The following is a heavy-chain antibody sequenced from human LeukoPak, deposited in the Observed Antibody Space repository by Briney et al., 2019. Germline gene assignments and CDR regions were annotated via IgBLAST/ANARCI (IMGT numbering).Heavy chain of an antibody. J-gene: IGHJ4*02. Sequence: GGSLRLSCAASGFTLSDYYMTWIRQAPGKGLEWVSSISSSGAPIYYADSVKGRFTISRDNAKKSLYLQMNSLRAEDTAVYYCAKAGILITFGGVILWGQGTLVTVSS. CDR2: ISSSGAPI. V-gene: IGHV3-11*01. CDR3: AKAGILITFGGVIL. CDR1: GFTLSDYY. D-gene: IGHD3-16*02.